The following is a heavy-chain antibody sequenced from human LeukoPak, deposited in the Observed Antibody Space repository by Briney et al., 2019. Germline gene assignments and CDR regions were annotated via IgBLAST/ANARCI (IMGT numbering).Heavy chain of an antibody. D-gene: IGHD5-18*01. Sequence: GGSLRLSCTASGFTFGDFAMSWVRQAPGKGLEWVGFIRTKAYGGTTEYAASVKGRFTISRDDSKSIAHLQMNSLKTEDTAVYYCTRGRGYTYGYCFDYWGQGTLVTVSS. J-gene: IGHJ4*02. CDR3: TRGRGYTYGYCFDY. CDR2: IRTKAYGGTT. CDR1: GFTFGDFA. V-gene: IGHV3-49*04.